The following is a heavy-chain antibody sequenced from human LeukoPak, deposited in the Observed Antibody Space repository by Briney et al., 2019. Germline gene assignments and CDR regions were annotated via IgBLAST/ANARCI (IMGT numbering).Heavy chain of an antibody. CDR3: ARGYSSGWYRGGFGY. D-gene: IGHD6-19*01. CDR2: INHSGST. Sequence: PSETLSLTCAVYGGSFSGYYWSWIRQPPGKGLEWIGEINHSGSTNYNPSFKSRVTISVDTSKNQFSLKLSSVTAADTAVYYCARGYSSGWYRGGFGYWGQGTLVTVSS. J-gene: IGHJ4*02. CDR1: GGSFSGYY. V-gene: IGHV4-34*01.